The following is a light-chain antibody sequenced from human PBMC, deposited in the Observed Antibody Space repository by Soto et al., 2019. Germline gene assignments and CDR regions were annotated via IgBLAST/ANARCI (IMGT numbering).Light chain of an antibody. Sequence: EIVLTQSLGTLSLSPGERATLSCRASQSVSSGYLAWYQHKPGQAPRLLIYVASSRATGIPVRFSGSGSGTDFTLTINRLEPEDSAVYYCQQNRGTIGQGTKLEIK. CDR1: QSVSSGY. CDR3: QQNRGT. CDR2: VAS. V-gene: IGKV3-20*01. J-gene: IGKJ1*01.